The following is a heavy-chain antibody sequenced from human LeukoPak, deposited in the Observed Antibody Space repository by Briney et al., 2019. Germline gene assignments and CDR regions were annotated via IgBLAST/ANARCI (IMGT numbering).Heavy chain of an antibody. CDR3: ARQTGSGLFTLP. D-gene: IGHD3/OR15-3a*01. CDR1: GVSISSSNSY. CDR2: IYYSGNT. J-gene: IGHJ4*02. Sequence: SETLSLTCTVSGVSISSSNSYWGWIRQPPGKGLEWIGSIYYSGNTYYNASVKSRVTISIDSSKNQFSLMLSSVTAADTAVYYCARQTGSGLFTLPGGQGTLVPVSS. V-gene: IGHV4-39*01.